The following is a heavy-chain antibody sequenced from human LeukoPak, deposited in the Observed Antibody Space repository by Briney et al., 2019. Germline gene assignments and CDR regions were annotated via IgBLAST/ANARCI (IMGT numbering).Heavy chain of an antibody. Sequence: GGSLRLSCAASGFTFSNAWMNWMGWVRQAPGEGLEWVGLTKIKTDDGTPDYAALVKGRFTISRDDSKNTVYLEMNGLETEDTAVYYCISGGGTADYWGQGTLVSVSS. V-gene: IGHV3-15*01. CDR2: TKIKTDDGTP. CDR3: ISGGGTADY. J-gene: IGHJ4*02. CDR1: GFTFSNAW. D-gene: IGHD1-1*01.